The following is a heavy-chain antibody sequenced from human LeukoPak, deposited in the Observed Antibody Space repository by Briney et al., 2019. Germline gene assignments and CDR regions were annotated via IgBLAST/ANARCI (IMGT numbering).Heavy chain of an antibody. Sequence: SETLSLTCTVSGGSISTSNYYWSWIRQPPGKGLEWIGEINHSGSTNYNPSLKSRVTISVDTSKNQFSLKLSSVTAADTAVYYCARQASTYYYGSGRYRYYFDYWGQGTLVTVSS. J-gene: IGHJ4*02. D-gene: IGHD3-10*01. CDR3: ARQASTYYYGSGRYRYYFDY. V-gene: IGHV4-39*01. CDR2: INHSGST. CDR1: GGSISTSNYY.